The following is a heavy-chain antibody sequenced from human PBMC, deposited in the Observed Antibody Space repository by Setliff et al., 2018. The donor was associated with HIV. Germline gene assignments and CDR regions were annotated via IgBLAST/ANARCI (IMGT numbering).Heavy chain of an antibody. CDR2: IYTSGST. J-gene: IGHJ3*01. CDR3: ARRIAPGWWGGNSGDAFDL. Sequence: SETLSLTCTVSGGSISSGSYYWSWIRQPAGKGLEWIGHIYTSGSTNYNPSLKSRVTISVDTSKNQFSLKLSSVTAADTAVYYCARRIAPGWWGGNSGDAFDLWGQGTMVTVSS. CDR1: GGSISSGSYY. V-gene: IGHV4-61*09. D-gene: IGHD2-21*02.